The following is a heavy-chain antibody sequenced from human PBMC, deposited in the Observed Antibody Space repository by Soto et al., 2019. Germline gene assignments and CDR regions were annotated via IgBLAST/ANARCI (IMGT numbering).Heavy chain of an antibody. D-gene: IGHD3-22*01. J-gene: IGHJ3*02. Sequence: GASLKLYCKGSGYSFTSSWIGWVRQMPGKGLEWMGIIYPGDSDTRYSPSFQGQVTISADKSISTAYLQWSSLKASDTAMYYCAGSGYSPGAFDIWGQGTMVTVSS. CDR1: GYSFTSSW. CDR2: IYPGDSDT. CDR3: AGSGYSPGAFDI. V-gene: IGHV5-51*01.